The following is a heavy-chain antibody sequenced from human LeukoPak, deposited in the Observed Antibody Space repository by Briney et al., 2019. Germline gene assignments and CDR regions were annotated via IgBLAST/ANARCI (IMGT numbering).Heavy chain of an antibody. CDR2: IKEDGSEK. V-gene: IGHV3-7*01. CDR3: AKSGTFFLYYFDS. CDR1: GFTFSSYW. Sequence: PGGSLRLSCAASGFTFSSYWMSWVRQAPGKGLEWVANIKEDGSEKYYVDSVKGRFTISRDNAKKSLYLQMNRLRAEDTAVYYRAKSGTFFLYYFDSWGQGTLVTVSS. D-gene: IGHD1-26*01. J-gene: IGHJ4*02.